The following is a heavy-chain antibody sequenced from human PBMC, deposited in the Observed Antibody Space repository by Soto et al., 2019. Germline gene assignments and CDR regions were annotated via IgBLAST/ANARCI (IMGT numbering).Heavy chain of an antibody. J-gene: IGHJ4*02. CDR2: IFYNGVT. V-gene: IGHV4-39*01. Sequence: SETLSLTCTVSGDSISTSNHYWGWIRQPPGEGLEWIGHIFYNGVTYYNPSLKSRVSISVDTSENQFSLRLSSFTAADTAVYFCARRGGGDYLFDSWGQGMLVTVS. CDR1: GDSISTSNHY. CDR3: ARRGGGDYLFDS. D-gene: IGHD4-17*01.